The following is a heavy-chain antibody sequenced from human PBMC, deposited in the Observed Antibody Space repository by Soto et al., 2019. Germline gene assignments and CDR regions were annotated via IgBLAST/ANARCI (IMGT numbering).Heavy chain of an antibody. CDR2: IFPSDSDT. J-gene: IGHJ5*02. V-gene: IGHV5-51*01. CDR1: GYRFTSYW. D-gene: IGHD3-22*01. CDR3: ARKDKSGYFNWFDP. Sequence: GESLKISCRTSGYRFTSYWIAWVRQMPGKGLEWMGIIFPSDSDTRYSPSFQGQVTISADRSTITVFLQWASLKASDTAVYFCARKDKSGYFNWFDPWSQGTLVTVS.